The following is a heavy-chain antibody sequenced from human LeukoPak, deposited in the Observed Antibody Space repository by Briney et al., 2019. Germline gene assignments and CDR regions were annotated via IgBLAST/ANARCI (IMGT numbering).Heavy chain of an antibody. CDR3: ARELSIFGVVITNWFDP. J-gene: IGHJ5*02. CDR1: GGSISSYY. Sequence: PSETLSLTCTVPGGSISSYYWSWIRQPPGKGLEWIGYIYYSGSTNYNPSLKSRVTISVDTSKNQFSLKLSSVTAADTAVYYCARELSIFGVVITNWFDPWGQGTLSPSPQ. CDR2: IYYSGST. D-gene: IGHD3-3*01. V-gene: IGHV4-59*01.